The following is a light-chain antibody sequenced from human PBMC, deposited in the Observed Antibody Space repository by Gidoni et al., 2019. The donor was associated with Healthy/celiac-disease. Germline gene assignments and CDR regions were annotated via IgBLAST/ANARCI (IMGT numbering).Light chain of an antibody. CDR2: GAS. CDR3: QQYNNWPPVT. J-gene: IGKJ2*01. Sequence: EIVMTQSPATLSVSPGESATLPCRASQSVSSNLAWSQQKPGQAPRHLIYGASTRATGIPARFSGSGSGTEFTLTISSLQSEDFAVYYCQQYNNWPPVTFGQGTKLEIK. CDR1: QSVSSN. V-gene: IGKV3-15*01.